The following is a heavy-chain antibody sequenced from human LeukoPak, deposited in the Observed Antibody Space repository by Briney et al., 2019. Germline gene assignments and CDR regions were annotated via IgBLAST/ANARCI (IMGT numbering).Heavy chain of an antibody. CDR2: ISYDGSSK. J-gene: IGHJ3*02. CDR3: ANDYSSSWYGAPAFDI. CDR1: GFTFSTYA. Sequence: GGSLRLSCAASGFTFSTYAMHWVRQAPGKGLEWVAVISYDGSSKYYADSVKGRFTISRDNSKNTLYLQMNSLRAEDTAVYYCANDYSSSWYGAPAFDIWGQGTMVTVSS. V-gene: IGHV3-30*04. D-gene: IGHD6-13*01.